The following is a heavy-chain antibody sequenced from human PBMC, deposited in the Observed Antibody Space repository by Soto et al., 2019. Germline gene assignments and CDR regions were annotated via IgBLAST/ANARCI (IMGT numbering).Heavy chain of an antibody. J-gene: IGHJ3*02. Sequence: PGGSLRLSCAASGFTFSSYWMSWVRQAPGKGLEWVANIKQDGSEKYYVASVKGRFTISRDNAKNSLYLQMNSLRAEDTAVYYFARGGFDYIWGSYQVRDAFDIWGQGTMVTVSS. CDR3: ARGGFDYIWGSYQVRDAFDI. V-gene: IGHV3-7*01. D-gene: IGHD3-16*02. CDR2: IKQDGSEK. CDR1: GFTFSSYW.